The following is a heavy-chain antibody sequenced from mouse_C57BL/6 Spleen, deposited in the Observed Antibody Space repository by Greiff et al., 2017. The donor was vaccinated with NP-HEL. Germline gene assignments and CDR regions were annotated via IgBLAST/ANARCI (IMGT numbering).Heavy chain of an antibody. D-gene: IGHD2-3*01. V-gene: IGHV5-17*01. CDR3: ARDDGFFYYYAMDY. CDR2: ISSGSSTI. J-gene: IGHJ4*01. CDR1: GFTFSDYG. Sequence: DVKLVESGGGLVKPGGSLKLSCAASGFTFSDYGMHWVRQAPEKGLEWVAYISSGSSTIYYADTVKGRFTISRDNAKNTLFLQMTSLRSEDTAMYYCARDDGFFYYYAMDYWGQGTSVTVSS.